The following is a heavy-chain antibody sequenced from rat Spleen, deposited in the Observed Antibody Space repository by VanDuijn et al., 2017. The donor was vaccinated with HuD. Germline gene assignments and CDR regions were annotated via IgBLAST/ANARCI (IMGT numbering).Heavy chain of an antibody. V-gene: IGHV5-62*01. Sequence: VQLVESGGGLVQPGKSLKLSCSASGFTFSSYGMHWIRQAPGKGLDWVAYISSSSGTVYADAVKGRFTISRDNAKNTLYLQLNSLKSEDTAIYYCARDTMDWGQGGMVTVSS. CDR2: ISSSSGT. CDR1: GFTFSSYG. J-gene: IGHJ2*01. D-gene: IGHD1-12*02. CDR3: ARDTMD.